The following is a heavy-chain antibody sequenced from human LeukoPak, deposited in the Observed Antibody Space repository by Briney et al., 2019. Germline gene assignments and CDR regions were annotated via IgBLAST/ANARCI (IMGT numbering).Heavy chain of an antibody. CDR2: INYSGSH. V-gene: IGHV4-34*01. Sequence: SETLSLTCAVYGGSFSGYYWSWIRQPPGKGLEWIGEINYSGSHNYNPSLKSRVTISVDTSKNQFSLKLSSVTAADTAVYYCARGRVITMVRGVTYYFDYWGQGTLVTVSS. D-gene: IGHD3-10*01. J-gene: IGHJ4*02. CDR1: GGSFSGYY. CDR3: ARGRVITMVRGVTYYFDY.